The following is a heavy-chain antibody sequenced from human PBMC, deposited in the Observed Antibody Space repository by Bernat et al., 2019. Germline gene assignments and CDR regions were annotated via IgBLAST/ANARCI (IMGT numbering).Heavy chain of an antibody. J-gene: IGHJ4*02. D-gene: IGHD3-9*01. Sequence: QLQLQESGPGLVKPLETLSLTCTVSGGSISTSSYYWGRIRQPPGKGLEWIGSIYYSGSTYYNPSLKSRVTISVDTSKNRFSLNLSSVTAADTAVYYCASMRHYDILTGYYIWSAFDCWGQGTLVTVSS. CDR3: ASMRHYDILTGYYIWSAFDC. V-gene: IGHV4-39*01. CDR2: IYYSGST. CDR1: GGSISTSSYY.